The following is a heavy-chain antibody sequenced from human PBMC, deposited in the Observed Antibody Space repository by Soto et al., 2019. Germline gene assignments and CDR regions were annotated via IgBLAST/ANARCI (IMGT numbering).Heavy chain of an antibody. CDR2: IYYSGST. CDR3: ARHDLYPHYFDY. Sequence: SETLSLTCTVSGGSISGYYWSWIRQPPGKGLEWIGYIYYSGSTNYNPSLKSRVTISVDTSKNQFSLKLSSVTAADTAVYYCARHDLYPHYFDYWGQGTLVTVSS. CDR1: GGSISGYY. J-gene: IGHJ4*02. V-gene: IGHV4-59*08.